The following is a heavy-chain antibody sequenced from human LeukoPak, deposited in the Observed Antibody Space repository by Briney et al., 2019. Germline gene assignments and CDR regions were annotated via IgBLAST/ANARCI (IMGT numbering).Heavy chain of an antibody. J-gene: IGHJ5*02. V-gene: IGHV3-11*06. D-gene: IGHD6-19*01. CDR3: ARARHRSGWYVWFDP. CDR1: GITFSDYY. Sequence: GGSLRLSCAASGITFSDYYMSWIRQAPGKGLEWVSYISSSSSYTNYADSVKGRFTISRDNAKNSLYLQMNSLRAEDTAVYYCARARHRSGWYVWFDPWGQGTLVTVSS. CDR2: ISSSSSYT.